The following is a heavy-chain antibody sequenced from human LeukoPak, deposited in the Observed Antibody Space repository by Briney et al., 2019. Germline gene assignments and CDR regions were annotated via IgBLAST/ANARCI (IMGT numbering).Heavy chain of an antibody. D-gene: IGHD3-16*02. CDR1: GFSFSDDH. V-gene: IGHV3-72*01. CDR2: ARNKAHGYTT. CDR3: ATRGDLSWFGALRH. J-gene: IGHJ4*02. Sequence: GGSLRLSCAASGFSFSDDHMDWVRQAPGKGLEWVGRARNKAHGYTTRYAVSVEGRFTISRDDSKNSVYLQMNSLRVEDTAVYYCATRGDLSWFGALRHWSQGTLVTVSS.